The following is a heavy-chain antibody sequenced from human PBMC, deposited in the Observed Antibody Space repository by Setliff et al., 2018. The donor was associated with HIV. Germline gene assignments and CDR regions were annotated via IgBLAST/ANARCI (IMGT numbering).Heavy chain of an antibody. CDR3: ASRRPFLDSYFDY. J-gene: IGHJ4*01. D-gene: IGHD3-22*01. V-gene: IGHV4-61*09. CDR1: GGSISSGSNY. Sequence: PSETLSLTCTVSGGSISSGSNYWRWIRQPAGKGLEWIGHIYTSGSTNYNPSLKSRVTISVDTSKNQFSLKLSSVTAADTAVYYCASRRPFLDSYFDYWGHGSLVTVSS. CDR2: IYTSGST.